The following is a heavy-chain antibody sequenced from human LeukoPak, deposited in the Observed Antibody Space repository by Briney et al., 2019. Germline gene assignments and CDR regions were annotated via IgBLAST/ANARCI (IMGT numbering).Heavy chain of an antibody. V-gene: IGHV3-30*18. Sequence: GSLRLSCAASGFTFSSYGMHWVRQAPGKGLEWVAVISYDGSNKYYADSVKGRFTISRDNSKNTLYLQMNSLRAEDTAVYYCAKGYYYDSSGWAFDYWGQGTLVTVSS. CDR2: ISYDGSNK. J-gene: IGHJ4*02. CDR1: GFTFSSYG. D-gene: IGHD3-22*01. CDR3: AKGYYYDSSGWAFDY.